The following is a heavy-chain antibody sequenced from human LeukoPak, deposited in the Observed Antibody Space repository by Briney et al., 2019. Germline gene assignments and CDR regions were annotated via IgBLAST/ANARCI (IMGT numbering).Heavy chain of an antibody. CDR2: ISGSGGST. CDR3: AKDKGAIQLWLHRIGLFDY. CDR1: GFTFSSYA. J-gene: IGHJ4*02. Sequence: GGSLRLSCAASGFTFSSYAMSWVRQAPGKWLEWVSAISGSGGSTYYADSVKGRFTISRDNSKNTLYLQMNSLRAEDTAVYYCAKDKGAIQLWLHRIGLFDYWGQGTLVTVSS. V-gene: IGHV3-23*01. D-gene: IGHD5-18*01.